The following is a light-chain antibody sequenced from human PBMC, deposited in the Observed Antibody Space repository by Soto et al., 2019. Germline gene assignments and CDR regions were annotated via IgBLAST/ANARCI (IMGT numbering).Light chain of an antibody. CDR3: QQRRSWPLT. CDR1: QSVNSY. CDR2: DAS. Sequence: EIVLTQSPATLSLSPGERATLSCRASQSVNSYLAWYQQKPGQAPRLLIYDASNRATDIPARFSGSGSGTDFTLTISSLEPEDFSVYYCQQRRSWPLTFGGGTNVEI. V-gene: IGKV3-11*01. J-gene: IGKJ4*01.